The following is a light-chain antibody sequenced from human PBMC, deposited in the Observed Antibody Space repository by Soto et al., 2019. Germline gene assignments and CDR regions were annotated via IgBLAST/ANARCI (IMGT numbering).Light chain of an antibody. CDR2: DAS. CDR3: QQCRNWPLT. CDR1: QNVYNN. J-gene: IGKJ4*01. V-gene: IGKV3-15*01. Sequence: ESVKTQAPATLSVYQGEGATLSCKASQNVYNNLAWYQQRPGQPPRLLIYDASTRATGISARFSGSGYGTEFTLTISSLQSEDFAVYFCQQCRNWPLTFGGGTKVDIK.